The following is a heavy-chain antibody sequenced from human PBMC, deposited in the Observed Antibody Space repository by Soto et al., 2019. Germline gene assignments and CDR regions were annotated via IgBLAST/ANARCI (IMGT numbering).Heavy chain of an antibody. J-gene: IGHJ4*02. CDR2: IKYDGSST. Sequence: EVQLVESGGGLVQPGESLRLSCVASGFTFTNYWMHWVRQAPGKGLVWVSRIKYDGSSTTYAASVQGRFTISRDNAKSTLYLQMNKFRAEETGVYFCATSEFGINPFDHWGQGTLVTVSS. CDR1: GFTFTNYW. D-gene: IGHD3-3*01. CDR3: ATSEFGINPFDH. V-gene: IGHV3-74*01.